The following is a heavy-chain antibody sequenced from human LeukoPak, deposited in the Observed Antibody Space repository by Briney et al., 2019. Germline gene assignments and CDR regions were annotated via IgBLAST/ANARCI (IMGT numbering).Heavy chain of an antibody. D-gene: IGHD2-15*01. V-gene: IGHV1-8*01. J-gene: IGHJ5*02. CDR3: ARDAAYFLGYCSGGSCYSGWFDP. CDR1: GYAFTSYD. CDR2: MNPNSGNT. Sequence: GASVKVSCKASGYAFTSYDINWVRQATGQGLEWMGWMNPNSGNTGYAQKFQGRVTMTWDTSISTAYMELSSLRSDDTAVYYCARDAAYFLGYCSGGSCYSGWFDPWGQGTLVTVSS.